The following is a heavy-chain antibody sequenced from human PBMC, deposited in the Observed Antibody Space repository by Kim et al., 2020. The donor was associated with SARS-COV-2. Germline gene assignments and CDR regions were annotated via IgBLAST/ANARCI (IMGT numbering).Heavy chain of an antibody. V-gene: IGHV1-69*04. CDR3: TRLFSDDILTGSIDY. CDR1: GGTFSSYA. D-gene: IGHD3-9*01. J-gene: IGHJ4*02. Sequence: SVKVSCKASGGTFSSYAISWVRQAPGQGLEWMGRIIPILGIANYAQKFQGRVTITADKSTSTAYMELSSLRSEDTAVYYCTRLFSDDILTGSIDYWGQGTLVTVSS. CDR2: IIPILGIA.